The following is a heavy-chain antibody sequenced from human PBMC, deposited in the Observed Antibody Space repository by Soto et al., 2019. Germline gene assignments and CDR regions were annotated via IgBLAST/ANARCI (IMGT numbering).Heavy chain of an antibody. D-gene: IGHD6-6*01. J-gene: IGHJ2*01. V-gene: IGHV3-7*01. CDR1: GFTFSSYW. CDR3: ARDGPKYSSSSWYFDL. Sequence: GGSLRLSCAASGFTFSSYWMSWVRQAPGKGLEWVANIKQDGSEKYYVDSVKGRFTISRDNAKNSLYLQMNSLRAEDTAVYYCARDGPKYSSSSWYFDLWGRGTLVTVSS. CDR2: IKQDGSEK.